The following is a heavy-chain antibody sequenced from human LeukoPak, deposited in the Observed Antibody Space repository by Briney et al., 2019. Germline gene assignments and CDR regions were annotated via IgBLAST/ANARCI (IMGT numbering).Heavy chain of an antibody. CDR3: ARRYCSRTSCYGVSDY. CDR2: ISVSGNTI. D-gene: IGHD2-2*01. V-gene: IGHV3-48*04. J-gene: IGHJ4*02. Sequence: PGGSLRLSCAASGFTFSSYSMNWIRQAPGKGLEWVSYISVSGNTIYYADSVKGRFTISRDNAKNSLYLQMNSLRAEDTAVYYCARRYCSRTSCYGVSDYWGQGTLVTVSS. CDR1: GFTFSSYS.